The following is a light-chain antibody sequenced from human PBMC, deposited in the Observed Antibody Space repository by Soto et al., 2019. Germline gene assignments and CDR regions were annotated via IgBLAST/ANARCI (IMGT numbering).Light chain of an antibody. V-gene: IGKV2D-29*01. CDR3: MQSLELPRT. Sequence: DIVMTQTPISLSVTPGQPTSISCKSSQSLLHSDGKTYLSWYLQKPGQPPQLLISEVSNRFSGVPDRFSGSGSGTDFTLKISPVEADDVGVYYCMQSLELPRTFGQGTKVEIK. J-gene: IGKJ1*01. CDR2: EVS. CDR1: QSLLHSDGKTY.